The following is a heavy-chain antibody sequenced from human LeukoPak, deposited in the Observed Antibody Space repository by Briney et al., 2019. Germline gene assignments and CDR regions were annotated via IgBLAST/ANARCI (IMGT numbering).Heavy chain of an antibody. CDR3: TRVGYIDEGIDY. D-gene: IGHD5-24*01. CDR1: GFSFSGHW. Sequence: GSLRLSCTASGFSFSGHWMHWARQLPGKGLVWVSRISPTGSTTSYADSVKGRFTVSRDNAKNTLYLQMNSLRAEDTAIYYCTRVGYIDEGIDYWGQGTLVTVSS. J-gene: IGHJ4*02. V-gene: IGHV3-74*01. CDR2: ISPTGSTT.